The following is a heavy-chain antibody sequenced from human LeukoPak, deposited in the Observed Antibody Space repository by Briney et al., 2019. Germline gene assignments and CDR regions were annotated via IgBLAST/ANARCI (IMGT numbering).Heavy chain of an antibody. CDR3: AELGITMIGGV. J-gene: IGHJ6*03. D-gene: IGHD3-10*02. V-gene: IGHV3-30*04. CDR2: ISYDGSNK. Sequence: GGSLRLSCAASGFTFSSYAMHWVRQAPGKGLEWVAVISYDGSNKYYADSVEGRFTISRDNAKNSLYLQMNSLRAEDTAVYYCAELGITMIGGVWGKGTTVTISS. CDR1: GFTFSSYA.